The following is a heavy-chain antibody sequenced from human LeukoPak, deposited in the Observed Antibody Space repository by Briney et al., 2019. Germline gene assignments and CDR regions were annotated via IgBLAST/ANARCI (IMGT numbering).Heavy chain of an antibody. CDR3: ARGNLIGAPGYLDY. CDR2: INPGGVINPGGGNT. V-gene: IGHV1-46*01. Sequence: GASVKVSCKASGYTFTNYYMHWGRQAPGQGLEWRGVINPGGVINPGGGNTNYAQEFQGRVTVTRDTSTSTVYMELSSLRSEDTAVYYCARGNLIGAPGYLDYWGQGTLVTVSS. D-gene: IGHD6-13*01. CDR1: GYTFTNYY. J-gene: IGHJ4*02.